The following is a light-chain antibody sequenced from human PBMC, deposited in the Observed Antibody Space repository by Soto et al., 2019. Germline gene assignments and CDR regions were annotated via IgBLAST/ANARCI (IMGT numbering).Light chain of an antibody. CDR2: DVS. V-gene: IGLV2-14*01. CDR1: SSDVGGYNY. J-gene: IGLJ2*01. Sequence: SALTQPASVSGSPGQSITISCTGTSSDVGGYNYVSWYQQHPGKAPKLMIYDVSNRPSGVSNRFSGSKSGNTASLTISGLQAEEEADYYCSSYTSSSTLVVFGGGTKVTVL. CDR3: SSYTSSSTLVV.